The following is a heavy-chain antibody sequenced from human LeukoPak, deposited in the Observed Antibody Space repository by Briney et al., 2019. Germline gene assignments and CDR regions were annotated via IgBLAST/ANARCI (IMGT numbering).Heavy chain of an antibody. J-gene: IGHJ6*02. CDR3: AKKMVPAAYYGLDV. CDR1: GGPFSSYA. D-gene: IGHD2-2*01. Sequence: LVKVSCKASGGPFSSYAINWVRQAPAQGLEWVGRIIPILGLSYTAQKFQGRITITADTSTSTAYMEVSSLTSEDTAIYYCAKKMVPAAYYGLDVWGQGTTVTVSS. CDR2: IIPILGLS. V-gene: IGHV1-69*04.